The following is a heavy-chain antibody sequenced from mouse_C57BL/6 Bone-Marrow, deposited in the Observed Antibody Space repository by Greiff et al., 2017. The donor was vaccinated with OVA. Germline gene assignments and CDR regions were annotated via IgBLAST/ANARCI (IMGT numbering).Heavy chain of an antibody. D-gene: IGHD4-1*01. CDR3: ARDWDAMDY. J-gene: IGHJ4*01. Sequence: QVQLQQPGAELVRPGSSVKLSCKASGYTFTSYWMDWVKQRPGQGLEWIGNIYPSDSETHYNQKFKDKATLTVDKSSSTAYMQLSSLTSEDSAVYYCARDWDAMDYRGQGTSVTVSS. CDR1: GYTFTSYW. V-gene: IGHV1-61*01. CDR2: IYPSDSET.